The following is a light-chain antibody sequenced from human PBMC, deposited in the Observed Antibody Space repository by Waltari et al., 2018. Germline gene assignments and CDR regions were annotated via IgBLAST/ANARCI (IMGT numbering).Light chain of an antibody. CDR1: SRDVGGYNY. Sequence: QSALTQPRSVSGSPGQSVPISCTGTSRDVGGYNYVSWYQQHPGKAPKRMIYDVSKRPSGVPDRFSGSKSGNTASLTISGLQAEDEADYYCCSYAGSYTLVFGGGTKLTVL. CDR3: CSYAGSYTLV. CDR2: DVS. J-gene: IGLJ2*01. V-gene: IGLV2-11*01.